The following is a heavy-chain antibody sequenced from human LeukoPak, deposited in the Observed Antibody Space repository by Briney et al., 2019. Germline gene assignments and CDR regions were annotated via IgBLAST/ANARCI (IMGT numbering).Heavy chain of an antibody. D-gene: IGHD5-24*01. CDR1: GASIRSDY. CDR2: IHYTGTT. V-gene: IGHV4-59*08. J-gene: IGHJ5*02. Sequence: SETLSLTCSVSGASIRSDYWSWIRQPPEKGLEWIASIHYTGTTNHNPSLRSRLIISVDTSKNQFSLRLTSVTAADTAVYYCARRGQDSVENWFDPWGQGTLVTVSS. CDR3: ARRGQDSVENWFDP.